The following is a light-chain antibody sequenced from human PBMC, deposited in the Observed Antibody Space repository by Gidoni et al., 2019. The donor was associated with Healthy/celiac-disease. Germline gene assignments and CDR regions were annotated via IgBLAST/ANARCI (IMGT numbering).Light chain of an antibody. CDR3: QQYGSSPTT. J-gene: IGKJ4*01. CDR1: QSVSSSY. CDR2: GAS. Sequence: EIVLTQSPDTLSLSPGERATLSCRASQSVSSSYLAWYQQKPGQAPRLLIYGASSRATGIPDRFSGSGSGTDFTLTISRLEPEDFAVYYCQQYGSSPTTFGGXTKVEIK. V-gene: IGKV3-20*01.